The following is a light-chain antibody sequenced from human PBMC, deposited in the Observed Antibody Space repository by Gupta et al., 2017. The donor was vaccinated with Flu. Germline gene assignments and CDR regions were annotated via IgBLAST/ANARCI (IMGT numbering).Light chain of an antibody. CDR1: QSISTW. CDR2: KAS. J-gene: IGKJ2*01. Sequence: DIQMTQSPSTLSAFVGDRVTITCRASQSISTWLAWYQQKPGKAPKLLIYKASSLESGVPSRFSGSGSGTEFTLTISSLQPDDVATYYCQQYNNYSPVTFGQGTKLEIK. CDR3: QQYNNYSPVT. V-gene: IGKV1-5*03.